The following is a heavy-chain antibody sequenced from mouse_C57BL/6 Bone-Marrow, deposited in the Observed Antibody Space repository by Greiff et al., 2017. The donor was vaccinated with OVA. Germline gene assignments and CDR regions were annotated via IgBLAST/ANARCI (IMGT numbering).Heavy chain of an antibody. Sequence: VQLQQPGAELVKPGASVKLSCKASGYTFTSYWMHWVKQRPGQGLEWIGMIHPNSGSTNYNEKFKSKATLTVDKSSSTAYMQLSSLTSEDSAVYYCARTSYYSNSYFDDWGQGTTLTVSS. D-gene: IGHD2-5*01. CDR2: IHPNSGST. CDR3: ARTSYYSNSYFDD. J-gene: IGHJ2*01. CDR1: GYTFTSYW. V-gene: IGHV1-64*01.